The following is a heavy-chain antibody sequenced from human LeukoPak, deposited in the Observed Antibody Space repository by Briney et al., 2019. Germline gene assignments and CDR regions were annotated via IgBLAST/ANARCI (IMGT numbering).Heavy chain of an antibody. CDR3: AKEYSSSSVFDY. CDR2: IIPILGIA. D-gene: IGHD6-6*01. J-gene: IGHJ4*02. CDR1: GGTFSSYA. Sequence: SVKVSSKASGGTFSSYAISWVRQAPGQGLEWMGRIIPILGIANYAQKFQGRVTITADKSTSTAYMELSSLRSEGTAVYYCAKEYSSSSVFDYWGQGTLVTVSS. V-gene: IGHV1-69*04.